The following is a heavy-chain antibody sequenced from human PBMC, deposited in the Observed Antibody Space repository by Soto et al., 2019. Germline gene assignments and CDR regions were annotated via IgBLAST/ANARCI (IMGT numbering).Heavy chain of an antibody. V-gene: IGHV3-7*01. CDR1: GFTFSGDW. D-gene: IGHD6-19*01. CDR3: ATAVRGSAWSY. Sequence: EVQLEESGGGLVQTGGSLRLSCAVSGFTFSGDWMRWVRQCPGRGLEGVANIKDDGSQTYYVGSVRGRFTISRDNGQNSLYLHMNSLSVEDTAVYYCATAVRGSAWSYWGQGTLVTVSS. CDR2: IKDDGSQT. J-gene: IGHJ4*02.